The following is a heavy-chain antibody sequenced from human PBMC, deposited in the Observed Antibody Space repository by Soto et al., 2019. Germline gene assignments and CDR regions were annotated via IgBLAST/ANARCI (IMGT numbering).Heavy chain of an antibody. J-gene: IGHJ4*01. Sequence: SDALSLTFTVSGGSVSSSFFYWSWVRQPPGQRLEGIGDIYYTGTTNYDPSLARRVAMSVDTSKKQFTLNLRSLTAADTARYYCARLTTSSAWSLFHXWGHGMLVTISX. CDR3: ARLTTSSAWSLFHX. D-gene: IGHD1-1*01. V-gene: IGHV4-61*01. CDR1: GGSVSSSFFY. CDR2: IYYTGTT.